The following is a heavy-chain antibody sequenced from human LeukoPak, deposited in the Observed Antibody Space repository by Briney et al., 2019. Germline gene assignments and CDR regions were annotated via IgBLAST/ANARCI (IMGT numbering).Heavy chain of an antibody. Sequence: GGSLRLSCAASGFTFSSYSMTWVCQAPGKGLEWVSSISSSSSYIYYADSVKGRFTISRDNAKNSLYLQMNSLRAEDTAVYYCARAWEHSAFDYWGQGTLVTVSS. CDR3: ARAWEHSAFDY. J-gene: IGHJ4*02. V-gene: IGHV3-21*01. CDR2: ISSSSSYI. CDR1: GFTFSSYS. D-gene: IGHD1-26*01.